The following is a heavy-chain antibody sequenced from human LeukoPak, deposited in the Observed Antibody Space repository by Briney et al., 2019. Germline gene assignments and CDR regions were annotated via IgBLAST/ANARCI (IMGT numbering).Heavy chain of an antibody. J-gene: IGHJ3*02. V-gene: IGHV3-9*01. D-gene: IGHD1-14*01. Sequence: GGSLRLSCAASGFTFGDYAMHWVRQAPGKGLEWVSGISWNSGSIGYADSVKGRFTISRDNAKNSLYLQMNSLRAEDTALYYCAKGVGIKPGAFDIWGQGTMVTVSS. CDR1: GFTFGDYA. CDR3: AKGVGIKPGAFDI. CDR2: ISWNSGSI.